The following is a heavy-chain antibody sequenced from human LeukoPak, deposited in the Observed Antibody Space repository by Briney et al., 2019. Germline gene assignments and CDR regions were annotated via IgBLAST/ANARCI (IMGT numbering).Heavy chain of an antibody. V-gene: IGHV3-7*01. CDR3: ARRGSEYNWFDP. Sequence: GGSLRLPCTASGFTFSSYWMSWVRQAPGKGGLEWVANIKQDGNEKYYVDSVKGRFTISRDNSKNSLYLQMNSLRVEDTAVYYCARRGSEYNWFDPWGQGTLVTVSS. CDR2: IKQDGNEK. J-gene: IGHJ5*02. CDR1: GFTFSSYW. D-gene: IGHD6-19*01.